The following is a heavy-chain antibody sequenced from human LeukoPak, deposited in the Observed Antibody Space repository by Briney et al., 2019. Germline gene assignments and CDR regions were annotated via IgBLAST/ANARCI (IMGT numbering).Heavy chain of an antibody. CDR3: ARVYQGGAFDI. Sequence: GGSLRLSCAASGFTFSSYDMHWVRQATGKGLEGVSAIGTAGDTYYPGSVKGRFTISRENAKNSLYLQMNSLRAGDTAVYYCARVYQGGAFDIWGQGTMVTVSS. V-gene: IGHV3-13*01. CDR1: GFTFSSYD. J-gene: IGHJ3*02. D-gene: IGHD2-2*01. CDR2: IGTAGDT.